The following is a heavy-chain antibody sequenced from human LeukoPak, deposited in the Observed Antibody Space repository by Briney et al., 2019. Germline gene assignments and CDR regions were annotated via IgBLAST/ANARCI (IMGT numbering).Heavy chain of an antibody. V-gene: IGHV3-21*01. J-gene: IGHJ4*02. D-gene: IGHD5-12*01. Sequence: PGGSLRLSCAASGFTVSSNYMGWVRQAPGKGLEWVSSISSSSSYIYYADSVKGRFTISRDNVKNSLYLQMNSLRAEDTAVYYCARDLGTRGYSGYDRAFDYWGQGTLVTVSS. CDR1: GFTVSSNY. CDR3: ARDLGTRGYSGYDRAFDY. CDR2: ISSSSSYI.